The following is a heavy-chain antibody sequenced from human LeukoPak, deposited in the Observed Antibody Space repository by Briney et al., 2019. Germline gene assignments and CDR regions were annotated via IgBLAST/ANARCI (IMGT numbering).Heavy chain of an antibody. CDR3: ARTPGPMVRGLKFYHYGMDV. J-gene: IGHJ6*04. V-gene: IGHV1-3*01. CDR2: INGGNGDT. CDR1: GYTFSMYA. Sequence: ASVKVSCKTSGYTFSMYAIHWVRQAPGQRLEWMGWINGGNGDTKYSQRFQGRVTITRDTAATTAHMDLSSLRSDDTAVYYCARTPGPMVRGLKFYHYGMDVWGKGTTVTVSS. D-gene: IGHD3-10*01.